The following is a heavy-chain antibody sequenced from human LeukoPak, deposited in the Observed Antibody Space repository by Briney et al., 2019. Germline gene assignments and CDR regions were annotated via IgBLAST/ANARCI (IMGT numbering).Heavy chain of an antibody. Sequence: PSETLSLTCTVSGGSISSYYWSWIRQPAGKGLEWIGRIYTSGSTNYNPSLKSRVTISVDTSKNQFSLKLSSVTAADTAVYYCASLYSNYLYFDYWGQGTLVTVSS. J-gene: IGHJ4*02. CDR2: IYTSGST. CDR3: ASLYSNYLYFDY. D-gene: IGHD4-11*01. CDR1: GGSISSYY. V-gene: IGHV4-4*07.